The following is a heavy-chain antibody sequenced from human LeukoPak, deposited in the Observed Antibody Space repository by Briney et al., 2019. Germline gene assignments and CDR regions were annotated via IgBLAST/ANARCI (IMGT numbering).Heavy chain of an antibody. D-gene: IGHD1-26*01. CDR2: IQHSGST. CDR3: ARLVGAGKDYYYYYMDV. J-gene: IGHJ6*03. V-gene: IGHV4-4*02. CDR1: GVSISSSNW. Sequence: SETLSLTCAVSGVSISSSNWWNWVRQPPGKGLEWIGEIQHSGSTNYNPSLKSRVTISVDKSKNQFTLKVSSVIAAVTAVYYCARLVGAGKDYYYYYMDVWGKGTTVTVSS.